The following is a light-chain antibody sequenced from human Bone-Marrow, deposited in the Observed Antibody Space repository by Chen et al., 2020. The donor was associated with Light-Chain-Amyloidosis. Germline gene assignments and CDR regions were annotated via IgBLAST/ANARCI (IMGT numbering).Light chain of an antibody. V-gene: IGLV3-21*02. CDR3: QVWDRSSDRPV. CDR1: NIGSTS. Sequence: SYVLTQPSSVSVAPGQTATIACGGNNIGSTSVHWYQHTPGQAPLLVVYDDSDRPSGIPGRLSGSNAGSTATRTSSRVEAGDEADYYGQVWDRSSDRPVFGGGTKLTVL. CDR2: DDS. J-gene: IGLJ3*02.